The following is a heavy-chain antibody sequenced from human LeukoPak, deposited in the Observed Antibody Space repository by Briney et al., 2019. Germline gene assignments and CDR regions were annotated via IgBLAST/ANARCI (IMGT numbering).Heavy chain of an antibody. CDR3: ARDEDMMATIPSFFDY. Sequence: GGSLRLSCAASGFTFSRYEMNWVRQAPGKGLEWVSYISSSGSSIYYADSVKGRFTIFRDNAKKSLYLQMESLRAEDTAVYYCARDEDMMATIPSFFDYWGQGTLVTVSS. D-gene: IGHD5-12*01. V-gene: IGHV3-48*03. J-gene: IGHJ4*02. CDR1: GFTFSRYE. CDR2: ISSSGSSI.